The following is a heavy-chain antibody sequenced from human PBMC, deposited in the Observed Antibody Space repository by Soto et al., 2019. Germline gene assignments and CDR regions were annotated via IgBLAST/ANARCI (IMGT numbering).Heavy chain of an antibody. Sequence: QVQLVQSGAEVKKPGASVKVSCKASGYTFTSYGISRVRQAPGQGLEWMGWISAYNGNTNYAQKLQGRVTMTTDTSTSTAYMELRSLRSDDTAVYYCARGSYYDFWSGYAGTYYFDYWGQGTLVTVSS. CDR3: ARGSYYDFWSGYAGTYYFDY. CDR2: ISAYNGNT. D-gene: IGHD3-3*01. J-gene: IGHJ4*02. CDR1: GYTFTSYG. V-gene: IGHV1-18*01.